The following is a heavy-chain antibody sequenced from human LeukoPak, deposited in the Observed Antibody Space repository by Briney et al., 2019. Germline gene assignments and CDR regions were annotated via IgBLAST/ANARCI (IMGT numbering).Heavy chain of an antibody. CDR3: AKDSTESGSYYGMDI. CDR2: ISGSGGST. J-gene: IGHJ6*02. CDR1: GFAFNNYV. D-gene: IGHD3-3*01. V-gene: IGHV3-23*01. Sequence: PGGSLRLSCAASGFAFNNYVMSWVRQAPGKGLEWVSSISGSGGSTYYTDSVKGRFTISRDNSKNTLFLQMNSLRAEDTAVYSCAKDSTESGSYYGMDIWGQGTTVTVSS.